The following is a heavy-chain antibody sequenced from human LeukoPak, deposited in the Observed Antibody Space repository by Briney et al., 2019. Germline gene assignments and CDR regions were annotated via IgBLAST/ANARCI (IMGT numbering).Heavy chain of an antibody. CDR3: ARDLGYGWFDP. CDR1: GFTFDDYA. Sequence: GGSLRLSCAASGFTFDDYAMHWVRQAPGKGLERVSGISWNSGSIGYADSVKGRFTISRDNAKNSLYLQMNSLRAEDTAVYYCARDLGYGWFDPWGQGTLVTVSS. V-gene: IGHV3-9*01. D-gene: IGHD5-18*01. J-gene: IGHJ5*02. CDR2: ISWNSGSI.